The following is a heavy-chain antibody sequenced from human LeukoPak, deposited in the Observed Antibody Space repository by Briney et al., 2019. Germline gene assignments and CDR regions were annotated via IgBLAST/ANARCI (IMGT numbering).Heavy chain of an antibody. CDR1: GFTFSSYS. CDR2: ISSSSSYI. D-gene: IGHD3-16*01. J-gene: IGHJ6*04. Sequence: GGSLRLSCAASGFTFSSYSMNWVRQAPGKGLEWVSSISSSSSYIYYADSVKGRFTISRDNAKNSLYLQMNSLRAEDTAVYYCAGDLNVQCTEGYYYYYGMDVWGKGTTVAVSS. V-gene: IGHV3-21*01. CDR3: AGDLNVQCTEGYYYYYGMDV.